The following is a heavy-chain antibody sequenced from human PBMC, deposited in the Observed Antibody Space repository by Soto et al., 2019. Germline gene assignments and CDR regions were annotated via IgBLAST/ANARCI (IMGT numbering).Heavy chain of an antibody. Sequence: EVQLLESGGDLVQPGGSLRLSCAASGFTLRSYVMSWVRQAPGKGLEWVSSISGSGGSTDYADSVKGRFTMSRDNSKNTLYLQMNSLRGEDTAVYYCAKTGSGWSHFDYWGQGTLLSVSS. CDR2: ISGSGGST. CDR3: AKTGSGWSHFDY. CDR1: GFTLRSYV. D-gene: IGHD6-19*01. J-gene: IGHJ4*02. V-gene: IGHV3-23*01.